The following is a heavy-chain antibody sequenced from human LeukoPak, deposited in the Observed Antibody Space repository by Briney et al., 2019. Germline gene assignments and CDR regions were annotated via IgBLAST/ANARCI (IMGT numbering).Heavy chain of an antibody. Sequence: SETLSLTCTVSGGSISSSSYYWGWIRQPPGKGLEWFGSIYHSGSTNYNPSLKSRVTISVDKSKNQFSLKLSSVTAADTAVYYCARDYYYMDVWGKGTTVTVSS. J-gene: IGHJ6*03. CDR3: ARDYYYMDV. CDR1: GGSISSSSYY. CDR2: IYHSGST. V-gene: IGHV4-39*07.